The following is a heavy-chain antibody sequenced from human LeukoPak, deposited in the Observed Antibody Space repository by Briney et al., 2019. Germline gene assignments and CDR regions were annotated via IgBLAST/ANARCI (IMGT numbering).Heavy chain of an antibody. J-gene: IGHJ5*02. CDR3: ARDRGLVVVEKWFDP. D-gene: IGHD2-21*01. CDR2: IIPIFGTA. V-gene: IGHV1-69*06. Sequence: ASVKVSCKASGGTFSSYAIGWVRQAPGQGLEWMGGIIPIFGTANYAQKFQGRVTITADKSTSTAYMELSSLRSEDTAVYYCARDRGLVVVEKWFDPWGQGTLVTVSS. CDR1: GGTFSSYA.